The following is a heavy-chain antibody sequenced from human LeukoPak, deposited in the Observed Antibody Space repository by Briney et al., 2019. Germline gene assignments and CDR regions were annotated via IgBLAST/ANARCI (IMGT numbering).Heavy chain of an antibody. D-gene: IGHD6-13*01. V-gene: IGHV3-23*01. Sequence: GGSLRLSCAASDFTFSIYAMSWVRQAPGQGLEWVSAISGSGDNTYYADSVKGRFTGSRDNSKNTLYLRMNSLRAEDTAVYYCAKDWASSGWSHFDYWGQGTLVTVFS. J-gene: IGHJ4*02. CDR1: DFTFSIYA. CDR3: AKDWASSGWSHFDY. CDR2: ISGSGDNT.